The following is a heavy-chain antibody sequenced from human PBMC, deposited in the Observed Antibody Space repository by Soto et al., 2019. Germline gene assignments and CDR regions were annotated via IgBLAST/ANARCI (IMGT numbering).Heavy chain of an antibody. Sequence: ASVKVSCKASGYTFTSYGISWVRQAPGQGLEWMGWISAYNGNTNYAQKLQGRVTMTTDTSTSTAYMELRSLRSDDTALYYCARDIASAGTRNYFYYSYGMDVWGQATTVTVSS. CDR1: GYTFTSYG. V-gene: IGHV1-18*01. J-gene: IGHJ6*02. CDR3: ARDIASAGTRNYFYYSYGMDV. D-gene: IGHD6-13*01. CDR2: ISAYNGNT.